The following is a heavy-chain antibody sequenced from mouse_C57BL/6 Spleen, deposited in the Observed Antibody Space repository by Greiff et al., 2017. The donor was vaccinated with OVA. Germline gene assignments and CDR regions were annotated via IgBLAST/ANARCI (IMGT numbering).Heavy chain of an antibody. J-gene: IGHJ2*01. V-gene: IGHV5-4*03. D-gene: IGHD2-3*01. CDR3: ARASGDGYSFDY. Sequence: EVKVVESGGGLVKPGGSLKLSCAASGFTFSSYAMSWVRQTPEKRLEWVATISDGGSYTYYPDNVKGRFTISRDNAKNNLYLQMSHLKSEDTAMYYCARASGDGYSFDYWGQGTTLTVSS. CDR2: ISDGGSYT. CDR1: GFTFSSYA.